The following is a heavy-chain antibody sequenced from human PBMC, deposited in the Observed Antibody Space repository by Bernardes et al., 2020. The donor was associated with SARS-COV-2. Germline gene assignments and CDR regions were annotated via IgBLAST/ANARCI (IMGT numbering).Heavy chain of an antibody. J-gene: IGHJ4*02. CDR1: GGSVNSANHY. D-gene: IGHD5-12*01. CDR3: ARQYSFGSAIDY. V-gene: IGHV4-61*01. CDR2: VFHTGST. Sequence: SKTLSLTCTVSGGSVNSANHYWMWIRQPPGKGLEWMGYVFHTGSTNYNPSLKNRVTMSVDTSKNQFSLQLRSLTAADTAVYYCARQYSFGSAIDYWGQGSLVTVSS.